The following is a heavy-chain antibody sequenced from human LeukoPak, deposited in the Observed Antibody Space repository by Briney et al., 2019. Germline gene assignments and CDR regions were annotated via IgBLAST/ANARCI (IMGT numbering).Heavy chain of an antibody. J-gene: IGHJ4*02. Sequence: GGSLRLSCVASGFTFSSYAMNWVRQAPGKGLEWLSGVSPPGGGTYYADSVKGRFTISRDNSKNTLYLQMNSLRAEDTAVYYCAKDQPGIAAAGTDYWGQGTLVTVSS. CDR1: GFTFSSYA. CDR3: AKDQPGIAAAGTDY. D-gene: IGHD6-13*01. V-gene: IGHV3-23*01. CDR2: VSPPGGGT.